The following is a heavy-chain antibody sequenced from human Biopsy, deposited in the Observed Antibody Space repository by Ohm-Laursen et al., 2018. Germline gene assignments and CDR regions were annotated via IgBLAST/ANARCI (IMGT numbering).Heavy chain of an antibody. D-gene: IGHD3-10*01. CDR2: ISSSSDNI. CDR1: GISFSRSA. J-gene: IGHJ6*02. V-gene: IGHV3-21*01. CDR3: ARSRGSSGIATIYYYGMDV. Sequence: SLRLSCAASGISFSRSAMNWVRQAPGKGLEWVSTISSSSDNIYYVDSVKGQFTISRDNAKNSLYLQMNSLRAEDTAVYYCARSRGSSGIATIYYYGMDVWGQGTTVTVSS.